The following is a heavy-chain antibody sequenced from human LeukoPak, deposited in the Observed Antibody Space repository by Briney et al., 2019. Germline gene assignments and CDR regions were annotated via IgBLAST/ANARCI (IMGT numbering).Heavy chain of an antibody. CDR2: ISSSSSYI. D-gene: IGHD3-10*01. Sequence: PGGSLRLSCAASGFTFSSYSMNWVRQAPGKGLEWVSSISSSSSYIYYADSVKGRFTISRDNAKNSLYLQMNSLRAEDTAVYYCARDRSSRLLWFGELPQPFDYWGQGTLVTVSS. V-gene: IGHV3-21*01. CDR3: ARDRSSRLLWFGELPQPFDY. J-gene: IGHJ4*02. CDR1: GFTFSSYS.